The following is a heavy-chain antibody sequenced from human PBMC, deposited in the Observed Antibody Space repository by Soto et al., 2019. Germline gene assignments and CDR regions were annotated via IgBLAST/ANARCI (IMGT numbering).Heavy chain of an antibody. CDR3: AKDELEYDFFATGTFDY. Sequence: GGSLRLSCAASGFTFSSYAMSWVRQAPGKGLEWVSAISGSGGSTYYADSVKGRFTISRDNSKNTLYLQMNSLRAEDTAVYYCAKDELEYDFFATGTFDYWGQGTLVTVSS. D-gene: IGHD3-3*01. CDR1: GFTFSSYA. V-gene: IGHV3-23*01. J-gene: IGHJ4*02. CDR2: ISGSGGST.